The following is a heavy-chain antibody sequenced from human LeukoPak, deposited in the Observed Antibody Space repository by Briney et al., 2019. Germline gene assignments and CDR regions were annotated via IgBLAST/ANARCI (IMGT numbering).Heavy chain of an antibody. CDR1: GFTFSSYW. CDR2: INTDGSRT. Sequence: GGSLRLSCAASGFTFSSYWMHWVRQAPGKGLVWVSRINTDGSRTRYADSVKGRFTISRDNAKNTLYLQMNSLRAEDTAVYYCARGSPGIATAGTGLDWFDPWGQGTLVTVSS. J-gene: IGHJ5*02. D-gene: IGHD6-13*01. V-gene: IGHV3-74*01. CDR3: ARGSPGIATAGTGLDWFDP.